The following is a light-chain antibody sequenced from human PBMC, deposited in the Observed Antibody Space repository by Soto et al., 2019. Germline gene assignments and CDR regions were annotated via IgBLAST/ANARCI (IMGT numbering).Light chain of an antibody. CDR1: SSNIGAGYD. Sequence: QSVLTQPPSVSGAPGQRVTISCTGSSSNIGAGYDVHWYQQLPGTAPKLLIYGNSNRPSGVSDRFSGSKSGTSASLAIPGLQAEDEADYYCQSYDSMVSGSGVFGGGTKLTVL. CDR2: GNS. J-gene: IGLJ2*01. CDR3: QSYDSMVSGSGV. V-gene: IGLV1-40*01.